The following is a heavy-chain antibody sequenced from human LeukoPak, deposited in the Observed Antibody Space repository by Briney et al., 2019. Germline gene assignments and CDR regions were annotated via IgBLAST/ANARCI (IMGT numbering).Heavy chain of an antibody. D-gene: IGHD2-15*01. Sequence: GGSLRLSCAASGFTFSSYWMSWVRQAPGKGLEWWANIKQEGSEKYYVDSVKGRFTISRDKAKNSLYLQLNSLRANDSAFYYFARDRSGGSCLDYWGQGTLVTVSS. J-gene: IGHJ4*02. CDR1: GFTFSSYW. CDR3: ARDRSGGSCLDY. V-gene: IGHV3-7*01. CDR2: IKQEGSEK.